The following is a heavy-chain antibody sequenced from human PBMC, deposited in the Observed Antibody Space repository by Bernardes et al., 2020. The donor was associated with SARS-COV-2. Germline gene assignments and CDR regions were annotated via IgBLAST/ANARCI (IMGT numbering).Heavy chain of an antibody. CDR2: IYPGDSDT. D-gene: IGHD3-9*01. CDR1: GYSFTSYW. CDR3: ARHYYDILTGLPVYYYGMDV. Sequence: GESLKISCKGSGYSFTSYWIGWVRQMPGKGLEWMGIIYPGDSDTRYSPSFQGQVTISADKSISTAYLQWSSLKASDTAMYYCARHYYDILTGLPVYYYGMDVWGQGTTVTVSS. V-gene: IGHV5-51*01. J-gene: IGHJ6*02.